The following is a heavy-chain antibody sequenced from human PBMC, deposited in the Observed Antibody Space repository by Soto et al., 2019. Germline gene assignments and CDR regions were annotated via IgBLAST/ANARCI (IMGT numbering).Heavy chain of an antibody. CDR3: AKEGGYYGSGSYSVGENYYGMDV. D-gene: IGHD3-10*01. CDR1: GFTFSSYG. V-gene: IGHV3-30*18. J-gene: IGHJ6*02. Sequence: QVQLVESGGGVVQPGRSLRLSCAASGFTFSSYGMHWVRQAPGKGLEWVAVISYDGSNKYYADSVKGRFTISRDNSKNPLCLQMNSLRAEDTAVYYCAKEGGYYGSGSYSVGENYYGMDVWGQGTTVTVSS. CDR2: ISYDGSNK.